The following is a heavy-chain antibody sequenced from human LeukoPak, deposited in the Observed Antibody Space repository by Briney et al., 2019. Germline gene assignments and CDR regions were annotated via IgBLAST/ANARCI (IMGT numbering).Heavy chain of an antibody. D-gene: IGHD4-17*01. CDR2: IYYSGST. Sequence: PSETLSLTCTVSGGSISSYYWSWNRQPPGKGLEWIGYIYYSGSTNYNPSLKSRVTISVDTSKNQFSLKLSSVTAADTAVYYCARLGDYHFDYWGQGTLVTVSS. V-gene: IGHV4-59*08. J-gene: IGHJ4*02. CDR1: GGSISSYY. CDR3: ARLGDYHFDY.